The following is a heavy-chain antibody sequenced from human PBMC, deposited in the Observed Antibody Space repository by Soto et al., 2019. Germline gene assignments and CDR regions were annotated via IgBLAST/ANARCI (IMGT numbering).Heavy chain of an antibody. D-gene: IGHD5-12*01. CDR3: AKERKVSVDGHTAFDY. CDR2: ISGSGGSK. CDR1: GFTFSSYA. J-gene: IGHJ4*02. Sequence: EVQLLESGGGLVQPGGSLRLSCAASGFTFSSYAMSWVRQAPGKGLEWVSAISGSGGSKYYADSVKGRFTISRDNSKNTLYLQMNSLRAEDTAVYYCAKERKVSVDGHTAFDYWGKGTLVTVSS. V-gene: IGHV3-23*01.